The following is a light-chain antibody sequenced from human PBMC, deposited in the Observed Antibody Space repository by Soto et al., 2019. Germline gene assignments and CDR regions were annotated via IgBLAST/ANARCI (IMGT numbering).Light chain of an antibody. J-gene: IGKJ3*01. CDR2: GAS. CDR3: QQYGSSPL. Sequence: EIVLTQSPGTLSLSPGERATLSCRASQSVSRSYLAWYQQKPGQAPRLLIYGASSRATGIPDRFSGSGSGTDFTLTISRLEPEDFAVYYCQQYGSSPLFGPGTKVDIK. V-gene: IGKV3-20*01. CDR1: QSVSRSY.